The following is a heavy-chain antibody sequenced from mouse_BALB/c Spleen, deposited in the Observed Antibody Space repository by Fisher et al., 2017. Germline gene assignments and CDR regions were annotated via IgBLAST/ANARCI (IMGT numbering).Heavy chain of an antibody. D-gene: IGHD1-2*01. J-gene: IGHJ1*01. V-gene: IGHV1S137*01. Sequence: KFKGKATMTVDKSSSTAYMELARLTSEDSAIYYCARVREIHYYGYGYFDVWGAGTTVTVSS. CDR3: ARVREIHYYGYGYFDV.